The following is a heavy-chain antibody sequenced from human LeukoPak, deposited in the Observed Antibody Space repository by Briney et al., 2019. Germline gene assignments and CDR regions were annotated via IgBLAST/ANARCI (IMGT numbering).Heavy chain of an antibody. Sequence: SETLSLTCTVSGGSISSYYWSWIRQPPGKGLEWIGYIYYSGSTNYNPSLKSRVTISVDTSKNQFSLKLSSVTAADTAVYYCASHGTNDFWSGYPGNFDYWGQGTLVTVSS. CDR2: IYYSGST. CDR3: ASHGTNDFWSGYPGNFDY. D-gene: IGHD3-3*01. CDR1: GGSISSYY. J-gene: IGHJ4*02. V-gene: IGHV4-59*12.